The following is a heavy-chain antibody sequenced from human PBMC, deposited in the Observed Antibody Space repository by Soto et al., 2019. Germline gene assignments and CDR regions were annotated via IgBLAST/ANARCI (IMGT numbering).Heavy chain of an antibody. Sequence: QVQLVQSGAEVKKPGASVKVSCKASGYTFTSYYMHWVRQAPGQGLEWMGIINPSGGSTSYAQKCQGRVTMTRDTSTSTVYMELSSLRSEDTAVYYCAREGMGSGSYYKGFYFDYWGQGTLVTVSS. D-gene: IGHD3-10*01. J-gene: IGHJ4*02. CDR2: INPSGGST. CDR1: GYTFTSYY. CDR3: AREGMGSGSYYKGFYFDY. V-gene: IGHV1-46*03.